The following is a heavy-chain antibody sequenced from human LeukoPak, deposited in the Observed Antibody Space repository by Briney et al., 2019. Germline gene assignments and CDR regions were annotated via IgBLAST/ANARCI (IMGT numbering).Heavy chain of an antibody. CDR1: GGSFHRYG. V-gene: IGHV1-69*01. Sequence: ASVKVSCKASGGSFHRYGINWVRQAPRQGLEWMGGIIPIFGTAKYAQKFQGRVTIIADDSTSTAYMELSGLRSQDTAVFYCAFYNNDEHLDHWGQGTLVTVSS. D-gene: IGHD4-11*01. CDR3: AFYNNDEHLDH. CDR2: IIPIFGTA. J-gene: IGHJ4*02.